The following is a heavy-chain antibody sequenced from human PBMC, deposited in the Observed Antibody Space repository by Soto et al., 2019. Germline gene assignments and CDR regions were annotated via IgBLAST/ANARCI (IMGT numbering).Heavy chain of an antibody. J-gene: IGHJ4*02. CDR1: GFTFGDYW. CDR2: MNSDGSET. Sequence: SGGSLRPSCAASGFTFGDYWMHWVRQAPGKGLEWVSRMNSDGSETNYADSVKGRFIVSRDNAKSTLHLQMTSLRVEDTAVYYCATAEVDYWGPGVLVTVSS. CDR3: ATAEVDY. V-gene: IGHV3-74*01.